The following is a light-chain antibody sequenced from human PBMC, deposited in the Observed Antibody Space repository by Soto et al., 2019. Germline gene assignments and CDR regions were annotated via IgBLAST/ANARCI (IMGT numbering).Light chain of an antibody. J-gene: IGKJ1*01. V-gene: IGKV3-20*01. Sequence: EIVLTQSPGTLSLSPGERATLSCRASQSVSSSYLAWYQQKPGQAPRLLIYGASSRATGMPDRFSGSGSGTDFTLTISRLEPEDFAVYYCQQYGSSSWTCGQGTKVEIK. CDR2: GAS. CDR1: QSVSSSY. CDR3: QQYGSSSWT.